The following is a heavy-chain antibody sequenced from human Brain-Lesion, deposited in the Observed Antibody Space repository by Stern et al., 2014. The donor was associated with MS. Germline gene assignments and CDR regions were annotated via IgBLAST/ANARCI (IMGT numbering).Heavy chain of an antibody. V-gene: IGHV1-2*02. CDR1: GYIFTGYY. D-gene: IGHD3-3*01. CDR2: IKPNTGGT. CDR3: ARDQRGITIFGVVTDYYYLGMDV. J-gene: IGHJ6*02. Sequence: QMQLVQSGAEVKKPGASVKVSCKTSGYIFTGYYIHWVRQAPGQGLEWMAWIKPNTGGTTYAQKFQGRVTMSRDTSISTAYVELSSLTSDDTAVYYCARDQRGITIFGVVTDYYYLGMDVWGQGTTVTVSS.